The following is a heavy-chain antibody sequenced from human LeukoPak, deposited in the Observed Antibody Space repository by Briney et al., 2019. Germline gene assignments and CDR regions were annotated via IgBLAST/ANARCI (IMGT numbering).Heavy chain of an antibody. CDR1: GFTFKSHH. CDR3: AKGSQIVGATKGAFDI. CDR2: ISGSGGST. D-gene: IGHD1-26*01. J-gene: IGHJ3*02. V-gene: IGHV3-23*01. Sequence: GGSLRLSCAASGFTFKSHHMSWVRQAPGKGLEWVSAISGSGGSTYYADSVKGRFTTSRDNSKNTLYLQMNSLRAEDTAVYYCAKGSQIVGATKGAFDIWGQGTMVTVSS.